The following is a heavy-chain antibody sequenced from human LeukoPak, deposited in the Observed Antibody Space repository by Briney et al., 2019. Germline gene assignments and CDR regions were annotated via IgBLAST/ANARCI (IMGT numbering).Heavy chain of an antibody. V-gene: IGHV1-69*13. J-gene: IGHJ3*02. D-gene: IGHD2-2*02. CDR1: GGTFSSYA. Sequence: ASVKVSCKASGGTFSSYAISWVRQAPGQGLEWMGGIIPIFGTANYAQKFQGRVTITADESTSTAYMELSSLRSEDTAVYYCARHYQSDIVVVPAAIGGDAFDIWGQGTMVTVSS. CDR2: IIPIFGTA. CDR3: ARHYQSDIVVVPAAIGGDAFDI.